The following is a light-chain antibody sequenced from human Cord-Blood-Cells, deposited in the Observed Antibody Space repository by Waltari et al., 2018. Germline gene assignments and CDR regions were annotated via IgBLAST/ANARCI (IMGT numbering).Light chain of an antibody. CDR2: GAS. V-gene: IGKV3-15*01. J-gene: IGKJ2*01. CDR3: QQYNNWPYT. CDR1: QSVSSN. Sequence: EIVMTQSPPTMSGSPGERATHSCRASQSVSSNLAWYQQKPGQAPRLLIYGASTRATGIPARFSGSGSGTEFTLTISSLQSEDFAVYYCQQYNNWPYTFGQGTKLEIK.